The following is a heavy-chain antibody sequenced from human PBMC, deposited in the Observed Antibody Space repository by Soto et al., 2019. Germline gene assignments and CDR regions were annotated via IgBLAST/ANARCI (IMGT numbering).Heavy chain of an antibody. J-gene: IGHJ5*02. Sequence: EVQLVESGGGLVQPGGSLRLSCTASGFTFSSYSINWVRQAPGQGLEWISYISSTSATIYYAESVRSRFTVSRDNAKNSVYLQMNSLRAEDTAVYFCARAKSLEYNWFDTWGQGTPVTVSS. CDR2: ISSTSATI. V-gene: IGHV3-48*01. CDR1: GFTFSSYS. CDR3: ARAKSLEYNWFDT.